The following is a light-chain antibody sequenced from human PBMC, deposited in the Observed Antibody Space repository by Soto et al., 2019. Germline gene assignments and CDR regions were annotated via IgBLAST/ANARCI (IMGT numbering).Light chain of an antibody. J-gene: IGKJ5*01. Sequence: EIVLTQSPATLSLSPGERATLSCRASQSVSSYLAWYQQKPGQAPRLLIYDASTGATGTPARFSGSGSGTDFTLTISMLEPEDFAIYYCQQRHSWVTFGQGTRLEIK. CDR2: DAS. CDR3: QQRHSWVT. V-gene: IGKV3-11*01. CDR1: QSVSSY.